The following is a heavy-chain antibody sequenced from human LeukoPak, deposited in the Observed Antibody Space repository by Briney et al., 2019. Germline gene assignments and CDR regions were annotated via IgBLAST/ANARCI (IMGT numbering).Heavy chain of an antibody. CDR1: GFTFSSYG. J-gene: IGHJ3*02. CDR3: AREDHGDHGGAFDI. Sequence: GGSLRLSCAASGFTFSSYGMHWVRQAPGKGLEWVAVISYDGSNKYYADSVKGRFTISRDKSKNTLFLQMDSLRAEDTAIYYCAREDHGDHGGAFDIWGQGTMVTVSS. CDR2: ISYDGSNK. D-gene: IGHD4-17*01. V-gene: IGHV3-30*03.